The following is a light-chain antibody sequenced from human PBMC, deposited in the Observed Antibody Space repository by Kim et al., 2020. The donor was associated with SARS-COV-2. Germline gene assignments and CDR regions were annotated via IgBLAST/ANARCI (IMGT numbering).Light chain of an antibody. CDR1: QTMNNR. CDR2: DAT. J-gene: IGKJ3*01. Sequence: SPGERATRSYRSSQTMNNRLVQYQQKPGQAPRLLIYDATTRATGIPARFIGSGSETDFTLTINGLQSEDFAVYYCQQSNNWPPLTFGQGTKVDIK. V-gene: IGKV3-15*01. CDR3: QQSNNWPPLT.